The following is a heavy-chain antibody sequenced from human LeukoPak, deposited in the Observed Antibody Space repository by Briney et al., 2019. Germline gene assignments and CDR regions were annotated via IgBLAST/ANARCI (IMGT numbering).Heavy chain of an antibody. J-gene: IGHJ4*02. CDR3: ARDLSGVTGYTYGRGIDY. CDR2: ISYDGSNK. CDR1: GFTFSSYG. Sequence: AGGSLRLSCAASGFTFSSYGMHWVRQAPGKGLEWVAVISYDGSNKYYADSVKGRFTISRDNAKTSLYLQMNSLRAEDTAVYYCARDLSGVTGYTYGRGIDYWGQGTLVTVSS. V-gene: IGHV3-30*03. D-gene: IGHD5-18*01.